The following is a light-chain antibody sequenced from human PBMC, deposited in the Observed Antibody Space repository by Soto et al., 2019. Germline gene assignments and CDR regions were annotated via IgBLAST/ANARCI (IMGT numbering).Light chain of an antibody. V-gene: IGKV3D-7*01. CDR2: GAS. CDR3: QQDYTRVT. J-gene: IGKJ3*01. CDR1: QSVSSSY. Sequence: PGVRVTLWCMSSQSVSSSYLTWYQQKPGQAPRLLIYGASTRATSIPARFSGSGSGTDFTLTISSLQPEDFAVYYCQQDYTRVTFGPGTKVDIK.